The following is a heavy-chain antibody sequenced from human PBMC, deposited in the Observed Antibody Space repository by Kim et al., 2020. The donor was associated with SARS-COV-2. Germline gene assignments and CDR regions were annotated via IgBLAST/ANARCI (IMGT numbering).Heavy chain of an antibody. CDR3: AISREPLVQISMLKY. Sequence: LSLTCAASGITVSSYWMSWVRQAPGKGLEWVANIKQDGSETNYVDSVKGRFTISRDNAKNSLYLQMNSLRGEDTAVYYCAISREPLVQISMLKYWGQGTLVTVSS. J-gene: IGHJ4*02. CDR2: IKQDGSET. V-gene: IGHV3-7*03. D-gene: IGHD6-6*01. CDR1: GITVSSYW.